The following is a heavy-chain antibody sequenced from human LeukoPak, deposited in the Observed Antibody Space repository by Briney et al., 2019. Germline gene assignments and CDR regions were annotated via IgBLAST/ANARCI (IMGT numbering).Heavy chain of an antibody. D-gene: IGHD5-18*01. CDR3: AVAYSYGRDTFDI. CDR2: INPSGGST. V-gene: IGHV1-46*01. Sequence: ASVKVSCKASGYTFTGYYIHWVRQAPGQGLEWMGLINPSGGSTSHAQKFQGRVTMTRDTSTSTVYMELRSLRSEDTAVYYCAVAYSYGRDTFDIWGQGTMVTVSS. CDR1: GYTFTGYY. J-gene: IGHJ3*02.